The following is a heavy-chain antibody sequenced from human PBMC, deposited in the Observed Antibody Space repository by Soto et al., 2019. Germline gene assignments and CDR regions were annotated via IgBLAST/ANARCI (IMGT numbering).Heavy chain of an antibody. CDR3: ARSTYGTGGYYSDY. V-gene: IGHV5-51*01. CDR1: GYTFTNYW. Sequence: PGESLKISCQASGYTFTNYWIAWVRQMSGKGLEWVGVIYPDDADTTYGPTFQGQVTISADKSLNTAYLQWSSLEVSDTAMYFCARSTYGTGGYYSDYWGQGTPVTVSS. J-gene: IGHJ4*02. D-gene: IGHD3-10*01. CDR2: IYPDDADT.